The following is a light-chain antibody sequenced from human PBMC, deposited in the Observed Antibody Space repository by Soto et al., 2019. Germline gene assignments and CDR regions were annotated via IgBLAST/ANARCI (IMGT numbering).Light chain of an antibody. J-gene: IGLJ2*01. Sequence: QPVLTQSPSASASLGASVKLTCTLSSGHSNYAIAWQQQQSEKGPRYLMKLNSDGSHSKGDGIPDRFSGSSSGAERYPTISILQSEDEADYYCQTWGSGIVVFGGATKLTVL. CDR1: SGHSNYA. V-gene: IGLV4-69*01. CDR3: QTWGSGIVV. CDR2: LNSDGSH.